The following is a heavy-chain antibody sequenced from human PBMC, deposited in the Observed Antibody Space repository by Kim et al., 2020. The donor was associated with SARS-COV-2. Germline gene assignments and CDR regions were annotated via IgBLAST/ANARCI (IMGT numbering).Heavy chain of an antibody. CDR3: ARAHDYGDLDAWFDP. Sequence: GGSLRLSCAASGFTFSSYWMSWVRQAPGKGLEWVANIKQDGSEKYYVDSVKGRFTTFRDNAKNSLYLQMNSLRAEDTAVYYCARAHDYGDLDAWFDPWGPGTLVTVSS. D-gene: IGHD4-17*01. CDR2: IKQDGSEK. V-gene: IGHV3-7*01. CDR1: GFTFSSYW. J-gene: IGHJ5*02.